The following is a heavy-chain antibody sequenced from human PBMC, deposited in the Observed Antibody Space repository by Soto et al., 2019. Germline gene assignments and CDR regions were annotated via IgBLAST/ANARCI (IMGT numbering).Heavy chain of an antibody. V-gene: IGHV4-59*01. CDR1: GGSISSYY. J-gene: IGHJ4*02. D-gene: IGHD2-15*01. CDR3: ARIGGFCSGGSCYYYFDY. Sequence: SETLSLTCTVSGGSISSYYWSWIRQPPGKGLEWIGYIYYSGSTNYNPSLKSRVTISVDTSKNQFSLKLSSVTAADTAVYYCARIGGFCSGGSCYYYFDYWGQGTLVTVSS. CDR2: IYYSGST.